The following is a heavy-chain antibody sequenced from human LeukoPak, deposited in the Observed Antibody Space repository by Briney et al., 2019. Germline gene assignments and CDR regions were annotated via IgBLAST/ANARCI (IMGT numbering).Heavy chain of an antibody. J-gene: IGHJ4*02. CDR3: ARGRTMVRGVIQRGLGY. CDR2: MNPNSGNT. D-gene: IGHD3-10*01. CDR1: GGTFSSYG. V-gene: IGHV1-8*02. Sequence: GASVKVSCKASGGTFSSYGISWVRQAPGQGLEWMGWMNPNSGNTGYAQKFQGRVTMTRNTSISTAYMELSSLRSEDTAVYYCARGRTMVRGVIQRGLGYWGQGTLVTVSS.